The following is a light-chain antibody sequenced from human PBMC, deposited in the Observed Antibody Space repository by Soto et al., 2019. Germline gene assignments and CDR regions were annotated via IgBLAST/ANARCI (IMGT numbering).Light chain of an antibody. CDR3: QQYNDWPRT. Sequence: EVVMTQSPVTLSVSPGERATLSCGASQSVSSNLAWYQQKPGQAPRLLIYGASTRATGIPARFSGSGSGTEFTLPISSLQSEDFAVYYCQQYNDWPRTFGQGTTLEIK. CDR1: QSVSSN. V-gene: IGKV3-15*01. CDR2: GAS. J-gene: IGKJ2*01.